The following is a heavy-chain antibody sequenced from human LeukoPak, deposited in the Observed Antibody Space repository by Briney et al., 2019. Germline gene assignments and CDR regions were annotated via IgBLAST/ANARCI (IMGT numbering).Heavy chain of an antibody. D-gene: IGHD6-19*01. CDR3: ARDAEPGIAVAGNGFDY. J-gene: IGHJ4*02. CDR1: GFTFSSYA. V-gene: IGHV3-21*01. Sequence: GGSLRLSCAASGFTFSSYAMSWVRQAPGKGLEWVPSISSSSSYIYYADSVKGRFTISRDNAKSSLYLQMNSLRAEDTAVYYCARDAEPGIAVAGNGFDYWGQGTLVTVSS. CDR2: ISSSSSYI.